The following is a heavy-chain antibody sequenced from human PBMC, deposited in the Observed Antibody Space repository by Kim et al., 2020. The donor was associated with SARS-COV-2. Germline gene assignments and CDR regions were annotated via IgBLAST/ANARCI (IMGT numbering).Heavy chain of an antibody. V-gene: IGHV1-18*01. CDR2: T. D-gene: IGHD4-4*01. Sequence: TDYAQKLQGRVDMARDTSTNTAYRELRSLGADDTAVYYCARGDYSYFAYWGQGTLVTVSS. J-gene: IGHJ4*02. CDR3: ARGDYSYFAY.